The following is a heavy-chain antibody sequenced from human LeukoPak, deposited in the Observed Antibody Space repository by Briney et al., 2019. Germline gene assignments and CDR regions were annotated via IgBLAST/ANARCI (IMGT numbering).Heavy chain of an antibody. V-gene: IGHV3-23*01. CDR3: AKGDFWSGYYTGYGY. Sequence: GGSLRLSCAASGFTFSSYAMSWVRQAPGKGLEWVSAISGSGGSTYYADSVKGRFAISRDNSKNTLYLQMNSLRAEDTAVYYCAKGDFWSGYYTGYGYWGQGTLVTVSS. D-gene: IGHD3-3*01. J-gene: IGHJ4*02. CDR1: GFTFSSYA. CDR2: ISGSGGST.